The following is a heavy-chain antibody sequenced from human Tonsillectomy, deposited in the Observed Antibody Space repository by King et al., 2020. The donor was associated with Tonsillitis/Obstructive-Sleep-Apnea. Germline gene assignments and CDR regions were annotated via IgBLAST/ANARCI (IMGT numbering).Heavy chain of an antibody. V-gene: IGHV3-33*01. CDR1: GFTFSSYG. CDR2: IWYDGSNK. CDR3: AREAGIKSSTLDY. J-gene: IGHJ4*02. Sequence: VQLVESGGGVVQPGRSLRLSCAASGFTFSSYGMHWVRQAPGKGLEWVAVIWYDGSNKYYADSVKGRFTISRDNSKNTLYLQMNSLRAEDTAVYYCAREAGIKSSTLDYWGQGTLVTVSS. D-gene: IGHD1-14*01.